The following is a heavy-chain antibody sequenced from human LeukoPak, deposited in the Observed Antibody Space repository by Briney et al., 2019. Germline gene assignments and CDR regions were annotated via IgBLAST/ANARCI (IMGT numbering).Heavy chain of an antibody. D-gene: IGHD3-10*01. CDR2: IYYSGST. Sequence: PSETLSLTCTVSGGSISSSSYYWGWIRQPPGKGLEWIGSIYYSGSTYYNPSLKSRVTISVDTSKNQFSLKLSSVTAADTAVYYCARPQNVLLWFGEFHDAFDIWGQGTMVTVSS. CDR1: GGSISSSSYY. J-gene: IGHJ3*02. CDR3: ARPQNVLLWFGEFHDAFDI. V-gene: IGHV4-39*01.